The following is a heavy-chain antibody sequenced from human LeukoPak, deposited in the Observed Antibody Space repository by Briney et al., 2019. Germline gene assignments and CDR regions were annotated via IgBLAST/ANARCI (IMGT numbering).Heavy chain of an antibody. CDR3: ARDFEFCSSTSCYRTFDY. CDR2: IYSSGCN. J-gene: IGHJ4*02. CDR1: GGSLSSGSCN. Sequence: PSETLSLTRMVCGGSLSSGSCNARWLREPAGRGLEWVGHIYSSGCNKYNSSLKSRVSISIDTSKNQFSLNLNSVTAADTAVYYCARDFEFCSSTSCYRTFDYWGQGTLVTVSS. V-gene: IGHV4-61*09. D-gene: IGHD2-2*01.